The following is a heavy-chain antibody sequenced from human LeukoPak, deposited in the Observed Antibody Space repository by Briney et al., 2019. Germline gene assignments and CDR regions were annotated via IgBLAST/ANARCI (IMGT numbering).Heavy chain of an antibody. Sequence: PSQTLSLTCTVSGGSISSGGYYWSWIRQHPGKGLGWIGYIYYSGSTYYNPSLKSRVTISVDTSKNQFSLKLSSVTAADTAVYYCAGSKVVAARSEPFDYWGQGTLVTVSS. V-gene: IGHV4-31*03. CDR1: GGSISSGGYY. J-gene: IGHJ4*02. D-gene: IGHD2-15*01. CDR3: AGSKVVAARSEPFDY. CDR2: IYYSGST.